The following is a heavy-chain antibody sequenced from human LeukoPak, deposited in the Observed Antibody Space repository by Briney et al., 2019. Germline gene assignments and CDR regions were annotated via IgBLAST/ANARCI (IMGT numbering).Heavy chain of an antibody. CDR1: GYTFTGYY. CDR2: INPNSGGT. D-gene: IGHD6-13*01. J-gene: IGHJ5*02. Sequence: GASVKVSCKASGYTFTGYYMHWVRQAPGQGLEWMGWINPNSGGTNYAQKFQGWVTMTRDTSISTAYMELSRLRSDDTAVYYCARARIAAAGRSWFDPWGQGTLVTVSS. V-gene: IGHV1-2*04. CDR3: ARARIAAAGRSWFDP.